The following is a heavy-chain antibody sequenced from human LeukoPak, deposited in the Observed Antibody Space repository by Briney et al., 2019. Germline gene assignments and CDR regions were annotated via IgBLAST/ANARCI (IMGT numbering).Heavy chain of an antibody. Sequence: GGSLRLSCAASGFTFDDYAMHWVRQAPGKGLEWVSLISGDGGSTYYADSVKGRFTISRDNSKNSLYLQMNSLRTEDTALYYCAKDIAAAGRHYYYYYCMDVWGQGTTVTVSS. V-gene: IGHV3-43*02. D-gene: IGHD6-13*01. J-gene: IGHJ6*02. CDR1: GFTFDDYA. CDR2: ISGDGGST. CDR3: AKDIAAAGRHYYYYYCMDV.